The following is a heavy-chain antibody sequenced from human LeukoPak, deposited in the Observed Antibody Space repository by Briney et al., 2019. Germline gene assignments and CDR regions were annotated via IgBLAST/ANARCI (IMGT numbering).Heavy chain of an antibody. D-gene: IGHD6-19*01. J-gene: IGHJ4*02. CDR2: TYYRSKWYN. Sequence: SQTLSLTCAISGDSVSSNSATWNWIRQSPSRGREWLGRTYYRSKWYNDYAVSAKSRITINPDTSKNQFSLQLDSVTPEDSAMYYCARGAVPGFDYWGQGTLVTVSS. CDR1: GDSVSSNSAT. V-gene: IGHV6-1*01. CDR3: ARGAVPGFDY.